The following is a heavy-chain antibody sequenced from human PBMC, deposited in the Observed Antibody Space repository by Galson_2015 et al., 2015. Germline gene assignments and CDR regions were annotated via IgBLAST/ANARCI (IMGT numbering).Heavy chain of an antibody. CDR1: GGSISTYY. Sequence: SETLSLTCAVSGGSISTYYWSWIRQPPGKGLEWIGNIYYSGSTKYNPSLKSRVSMSVDTSKNQFSLKLSSVTAADTAVYYCARDLYDSGSYCDYWGQGTLVTVSS. CDR3: ARDLYDSGSYCDY. CDR2: IYYSGST. V-gene: IGHV4-59*01. D-gene: IGHD3-10*01. J-gene: IGHJ4*02.